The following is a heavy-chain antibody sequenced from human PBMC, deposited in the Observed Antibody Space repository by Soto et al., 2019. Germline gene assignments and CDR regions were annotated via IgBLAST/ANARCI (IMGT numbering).Heavy chain of an antibody. D-gene: IGHD3-16*01. CDR2: IYWNHDK. CDR1: GFSLRTTGVG. V-gene: IGHV2-5*01. CDR3: AHTWGLPFEY. J-gene: IGHJ4*02. Sequence: QITLKESGPTLVEPTQTLTLTCTYSGFSLRTTGVGVGWIRHPPGEALEWLGIIYWNHDKRYSPSLKKRFTLTSETSKSQVGLTITTIDAVATATYYCAHTWGLPFEYWGPGTLVIVSS.